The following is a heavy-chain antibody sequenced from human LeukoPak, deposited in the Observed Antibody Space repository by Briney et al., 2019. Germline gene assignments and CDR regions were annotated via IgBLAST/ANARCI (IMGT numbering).Heavy chain of an antibody. CDR1: GFTVSSNY. CDR2: IYSGGST. J-gene: IGHJ4*02. D-gene: IGHD3-10*01. Sequence: PGGSLRLSCAASGFTVSSNYMSWVRQAPGKGLEWVSVIYSGGSTYYADSVKGRFTISRHNSKNTLYLQMNSLRAEDTAVYYCARDQYGSGSNFNAFDSWGRGTQVTVSS. CDR3: ARDQYGSGSNFNAFDS. V-gene: IGHV3-53*04.